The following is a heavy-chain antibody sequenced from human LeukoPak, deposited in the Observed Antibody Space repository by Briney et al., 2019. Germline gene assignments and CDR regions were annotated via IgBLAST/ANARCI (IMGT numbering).Heavy chain of an antibody. D-gene: IGHD3-22*01. V-gene: IGHV1-69*05. Sequence: ASVKVSCKASGGTFSSYAISWVRQAPGQGLEWMGGIIPIFGTANYAQKFQGRVTITTDESTSTAYMELSSLRSEDTAVYYCASLATYYYDSSGHWEYYFDYWGQGTLVTVSS. CDR1: GGTFSSYA. CDR2: IIPIFGTA. CDR3: ASLATYYYDSSGHWEYYFDY. J-gene: IGHJ4*02.